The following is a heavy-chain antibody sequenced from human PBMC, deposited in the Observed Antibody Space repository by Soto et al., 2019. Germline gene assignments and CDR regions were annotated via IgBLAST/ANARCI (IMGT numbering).Heavy chain of an antibody. J-gene: IGHJ6*02. CDR3: ARDKDRLQLGGNYYYILDV. V-gene: IGHV1-69*12. CDR2: IMPIFRTP. CDR1: GGSFSNAA. Sequence: QVQLEQSGAEVKKPGSSVKVSCKASGGSFSNAAISWVRQAPGQGLEWMGGIMPIFRTPDYAQKFQCRVTITADESTSTAYMALSGLRSDDTAIYYCARDKDRLQLGGNYYYILDVWGQGTTVTVSS. D-gene: IGHD5-12*01.